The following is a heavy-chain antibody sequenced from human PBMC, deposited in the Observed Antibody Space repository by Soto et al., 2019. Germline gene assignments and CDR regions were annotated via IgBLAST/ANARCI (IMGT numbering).Heavy chain of an antibody. CDR2: ISYDGSHK. D-gene: IGHD2-15*01. CDR3: AQDRGSCTGGSCFYSIYY. V-gene: IGHV3-30*18. J-gene: IGHJ4*02. CDR1: GFTFSNYG. Sequence: GVSLRLSCADSGFTFSNYGMYWVRQAPGKGLEWVAVISYDGSHKDYVDSVKGRFTISRDNSKNTLYLQMNSLRPDDTAVYYCAQDRGSCTGGSCFYSIYYWGQGT.